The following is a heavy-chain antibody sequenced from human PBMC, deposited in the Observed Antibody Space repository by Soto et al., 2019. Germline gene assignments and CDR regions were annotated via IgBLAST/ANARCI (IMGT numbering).Heavy chain of an antibody. CDR3: AKDGSSYYYYGMDV. D-gene: IGHD1-1*01. Sequence: PGGSLRLSCAASGFTFDTYAMSWVRQAPGKGLEWVSGISGSGGTTNYADSVKGRFTISRDNSKNTLFLQLNSLGAEDTAVYYCAKDGSSYYYYGMDVWGQGTTVTVSS. CDR1: GFTFDTYA. CDR2: ISGSGGTT. V-gene: IGHV3-23*01. J-gene: IGHJ6*02.